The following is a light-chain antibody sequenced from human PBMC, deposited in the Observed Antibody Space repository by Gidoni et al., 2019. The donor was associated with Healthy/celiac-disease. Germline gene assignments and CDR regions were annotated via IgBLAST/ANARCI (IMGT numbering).Light chain of an antibody. CDR3: QAWDSSTVV. J-gene: IGLJ2*01. Sequence: SYELTQPPSESVSPGQTASITCSGDKLGDKYACWYQQKPGQSPVLVIYPDSKRPSGIPERFSGSNSGNTATLTIIGTQAMDEADYYCQAWDSSTVVFGGGTKLTVL. CDR1: KLGDKY. CDR2: PDS. V-gene: IGLV3-1*01.